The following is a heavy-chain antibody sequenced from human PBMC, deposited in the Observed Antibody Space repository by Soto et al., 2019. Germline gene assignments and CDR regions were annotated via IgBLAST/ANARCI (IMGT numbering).Heavy chain of an antibody. V-gene: IGHV2-5*01. J-gene: IGHJ5*02. CDR3: VHRGPPPAAPQIDH. D-gene: IGHD6-13*01. Sequence: QITLKESGPTLVKPTQTLTLTCDSSVFSPYASGEGVGCIRQPPRKALEWLAFIYWNEDKRYSASFKSMLYTTTATSKNQVILTTTTMDPLDTATYYCVHRGPPPAAPQIDHWAQGSLVTVPS. CDR2: IYWNEDK. CDR1: VFSPYASGEG.